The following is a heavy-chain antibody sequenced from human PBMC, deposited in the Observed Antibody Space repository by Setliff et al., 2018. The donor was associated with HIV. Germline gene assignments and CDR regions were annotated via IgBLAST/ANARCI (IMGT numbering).Heavy chain of an antibody. CDR2: ISPYNGDT. V-gene: IGHV1-18*01. J-gene: IGHJ6*03. D-gene: IGHD1-1*01. Sequence: ASVKVSCKASGYPFTSYGLCWVRQAPGQGLEWMGWISPYNGDTYYDEKFQGRVTMTADTSTSTAYMELRSLRSDDTAVYYCARVNWNDGIGGYYYYMDVWGKGTTVTVSS. CDR1: GYPFTSYG. CDR3: ARVNWNDGIGGYYYYMDV.